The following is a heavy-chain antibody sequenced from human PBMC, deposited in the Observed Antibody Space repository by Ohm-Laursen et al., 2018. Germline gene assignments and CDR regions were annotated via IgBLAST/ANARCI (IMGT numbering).Heavy chain of an antibody. D-gene: IGHD3-3*01. J-gene: IGHJ3*01. V-gene: IGHV4-39*01. CDR1: GGSISSSSYC. Sequence: SDTLSLTCSVSGGSISSSSYCWGWIRQPPGKGLEWIGNIYYSGSTYYNPSLSSRVSISIHTSQNQFSLKLSCVTATDTAVYYCARAFWNGYNDAFDVWGQGTMVTVSS. CDR3: ARAFWNGYNDAFDV. CDR2: IYYSGST.